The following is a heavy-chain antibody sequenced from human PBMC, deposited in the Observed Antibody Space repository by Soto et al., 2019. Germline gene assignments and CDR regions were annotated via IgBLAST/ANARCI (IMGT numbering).Heavy chain of an antibody. Sequence: QVHLVQSGAVVENPGASVKVSCKASGYTFTNFGINWVRQAPGQGLEWMGGITPYNGNANYPQKNQDRLTIATDTSTNTAYLELRSLRSDDTAVYSCARVRLCSGAHHDYWGQGTRVTVSS. CDR2: ITPYNGNA. CDR3: ARVRLCSGAHHDY. D-gene: IGHD6-19*01. CDR1: GYTFTNFG. J-gene: IGHJ4*02. V-gene: IGHV1-18*04.